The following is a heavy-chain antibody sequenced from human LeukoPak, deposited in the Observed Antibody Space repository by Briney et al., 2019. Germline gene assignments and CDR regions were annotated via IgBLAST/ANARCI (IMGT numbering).Heavy chain of an antibody. D-gene: IGHD6-19*01. CDR1: GGTFSSYA. Sequence: ASVKVSCKASGGTFSSYAISWVRQAPGQGLEWMGGIIPIFGTANYAQKFQGRVTITTDESTSTAYMELSSLRSEDTAVYYCARESHRSGWYDPWFDPWGQGTLVTVSS. CDR2: IIPIFGTA. CDR3: ARESHRSGWYDPWFDP. J-gene: IGHJ5*02. V-gene: IGHV1-69*05.